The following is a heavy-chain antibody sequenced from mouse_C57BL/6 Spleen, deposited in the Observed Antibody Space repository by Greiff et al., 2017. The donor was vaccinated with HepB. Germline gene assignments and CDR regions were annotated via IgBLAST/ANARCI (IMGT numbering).Heavy chain of an antibody. D-gene: IGHD4-1*01. J-gene: IGHJ4*01. CDR1: GYTFTSYW. CDR2: IDPSDSYT. Sequence: QVQLQQPGAELVRPGTSVKLSCKASGYTFTSYWMHWVKQRPGQGLEWIGVIDPSDSYTNYNQKFKGKATLTVDTSSSTAYMQLSSLTSEDSAVYYCARSGTGTNYAMDYWGQGTSVTVSS. CDR3: ARSGTGTNYAMDY. V-gene: IGHV1-59*01.